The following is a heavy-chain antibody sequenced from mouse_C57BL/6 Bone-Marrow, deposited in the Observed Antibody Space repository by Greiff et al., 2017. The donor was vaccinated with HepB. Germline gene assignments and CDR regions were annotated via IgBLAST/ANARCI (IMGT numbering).Heavy chain of an antibody. Sequence: QVQLQQPGAELVRPGSSVKLSCKASGYTFTSYWMHWVKQRPIQGLEWIGNIDPSDSETHYNQKFKDKATLTVDKSSSTAYMQHSSLTSEDSAVYYCARSYYSNYVGAYWGQGTLVTVSA. CDR1: GYTFTSYW. CDR2: IDPSDSET. J-gene: IGHJ3*01. CDR3: ARSYYSNYVGAY. V-gene: IGHV1-52*01. D-gene: IGHD2-5*01.